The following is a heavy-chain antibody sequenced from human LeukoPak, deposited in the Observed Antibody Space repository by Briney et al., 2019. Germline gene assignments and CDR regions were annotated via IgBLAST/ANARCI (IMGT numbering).Heavy chain of an antibody. V-gene: IGHV3-23*01. CDR3: ARSYYYDSSGYYDY. CDR1: GFTFSSYA. CDR2: IIDDGHTT. Sequence: GGSLRLSCAASGFTFSSYAMSWVRQAPGKGLEWVSLIIDDGHTTSYADSVKGRFTISRDNSKNTLYLQMNSLRAEDTAVYYCARSYYYDSSGYYDYWGQGTLVTVSS. J-gene: IGHJ4*02. D-gene: IGHD3-22*01.